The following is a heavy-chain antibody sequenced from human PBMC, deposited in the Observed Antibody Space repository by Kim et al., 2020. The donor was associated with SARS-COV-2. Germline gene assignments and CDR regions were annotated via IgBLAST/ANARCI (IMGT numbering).Heavy chain of an antibody. CDR1: GFTFDDYA. Sequence: GSLRLSCAASGFTFDDYAMHWVRQAPGKGLEWVSLISGDGGSTYYADSVKGRFTISRDNSKNSLYLQMNSLRTEDTALYYCAKDIGLLWFGELLLSPYYYGMDVWGQGTTVTVSS. CDR3: AKDIGLLWFGELLLSPYYYGMDV. J-gene: IGHJ6*02. D-gene: IGHD3-10*01. V-gene: IGHV3-43*02. CDR2: ISGDGGST.